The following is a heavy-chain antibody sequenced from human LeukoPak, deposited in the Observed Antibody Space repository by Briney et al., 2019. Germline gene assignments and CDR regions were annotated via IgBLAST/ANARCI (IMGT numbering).Heavy chain of an antibody. CDR2: ICSDSRII. CDR1: EFPFSKFC. J-gene: IGHJ4*02. CDR3: ARDFRNTGFDY. Sequence: GGSLRLSCVVSEFPFSKFCMSWFRQAPGMGLEWISYICSDSRIIHYADSVKGRFTISRDNGKNSLYLQMNSLRAEDTAVYYCARDFRNTGFDYWGQGTLVTVSS. V-gene: IGHV3-11*01. D-gene: IGHD4-17*01.